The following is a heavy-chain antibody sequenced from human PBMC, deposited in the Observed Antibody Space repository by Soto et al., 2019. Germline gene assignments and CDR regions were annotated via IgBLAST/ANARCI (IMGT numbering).Heavy chain of an antibody. J-gene: IGHJ6*02. D-gene: IGHD3-22*01. CDR2: ISSSSSYI. V-gene: IGHV3-21*01. Sequence: EVQLVESGGGLVKPGGSLRLSCAASGFTFSTYSMNWVRQAPGNGLEWVSSISSSSSYIYYADSVKGRFTISRDNAKNSLYLQMNSLRAEDTAVYYCARYDSSGYYWPYYYYGMDVWGQGTTVTVSS. CDR3: ARYDSSGYYWPYYYYGMDV. CDR1: GFTFSTYS.